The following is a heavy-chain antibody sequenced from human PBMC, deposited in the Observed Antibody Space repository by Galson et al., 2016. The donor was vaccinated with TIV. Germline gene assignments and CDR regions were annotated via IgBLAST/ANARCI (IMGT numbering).Heavy chain of an antibody. CDR1: GGTFSSNI. CDR2: IIPHVGIA. J-gene: IGHJ4*02. Sequence: SVKVSCKASGGTFSSNIINWIRQAPGQGLEWMGGIIPHVGIANYAQRLKGRVTITADKSTNTAYMELRSLRSEDTAMYYCATFAACGGDCYYFDYWGQGTTVTVSS. CDR3: ATFAACGGDCYYFDY. V-gene: IGHV1-69*10. D-gene: IGHD2-21*02.